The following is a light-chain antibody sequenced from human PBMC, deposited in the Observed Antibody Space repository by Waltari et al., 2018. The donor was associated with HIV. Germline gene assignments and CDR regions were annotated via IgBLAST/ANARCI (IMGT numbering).Light chain of an antibody. V-gene: IGKV1-5*03. CDR2: RAS. CDR1: QSINDW. Sequence: DIQMTQSPSTLSASVGDRVIISCRASQSINDWVAWYQQKPGKAPNLLIYRASTLESGVPSRVRGSGSGTDFTLTISSLQPEDFATYYCQRYNNTFGQGTKLES. J-gene: IGKJ2*01. CDR3: QRYNNT.